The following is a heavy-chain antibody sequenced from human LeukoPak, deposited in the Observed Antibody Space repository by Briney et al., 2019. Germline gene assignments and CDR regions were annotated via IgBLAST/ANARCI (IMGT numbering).Heavy chain of an antibody. CDR2: ISSSSSYT. CDR1: GFTFSSYS. Sequence: GGSLRLSCAASGFTFSSYSMNWVRQAPGKGLEWVSYISSSSSYTNYADSVKGRFTISRDNAKNSLYLQMNSLRAEDTAVYYCASGYCTNGVCYPFDYWGQGTLVTVSS. J-gene: IGHJ4*02. V-gene: IGHV3-21*05. CDR3: ASGYCTNGVCYPFDY. D-gene: IGHD2-8*01.